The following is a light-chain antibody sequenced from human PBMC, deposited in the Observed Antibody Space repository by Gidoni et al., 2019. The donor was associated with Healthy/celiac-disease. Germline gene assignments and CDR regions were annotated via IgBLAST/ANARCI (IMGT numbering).Light chain of an antibody. Sequence: EIVMTQSPASLSVSPGERATLSCRASQSVSSNLALNQQHPGQAPRLLIYGASTRATDIPARFSGSGCGTEFTLTISSLQSEDVAVDFCQRYKSWPPFTFGPGTKVDIK. J-gene: IGKJ3*01. CDR3: QRYKSWPPFT. CDR1: QSVSSN. V-gene: IGKV3-15*01. CDR2: GAS.